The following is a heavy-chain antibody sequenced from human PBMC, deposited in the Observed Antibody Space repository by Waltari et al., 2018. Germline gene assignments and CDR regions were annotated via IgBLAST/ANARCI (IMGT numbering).Heavy chain of an antibody. CDR1: GSNFTNNW. Sequence: EVQLFQSGSEVKKPGESLKISCTCSGSNFTNNWIGWWRQKPGKGLEWLGVVYLGDSDSRLSPAFEGQVTMSADKSISTAYLQWSTLRASDTAMYYCARRPFGADDAFDIWGQGTMVTVSS. CDR2: VYLGDSDS. D-gene: IGHD3-3*01. CDR3: ARRPFGADDAFDI. V-gene: IGHV5-51*01. J-gene: IGHJ3*02.